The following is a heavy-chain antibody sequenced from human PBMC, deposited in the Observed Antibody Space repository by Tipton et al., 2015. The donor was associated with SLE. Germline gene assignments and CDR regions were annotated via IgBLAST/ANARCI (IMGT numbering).Heavy chain of an antibody. J-gene: IGHJ4*02. CDR1: GYSISSGFY. CDR2: IYHSGST. V-gene: IGHV4-38-2*02. CDR3: ARGIAAAGVIFDY. D-gene: IGHD6-13*01. Sequence: TLSLTCTVSGYSISSGFYWGWIRQPPGKGLEWIGNIYHSGSTFYNPSLKSRVTISVDTSKNQFSLKLSSVTAADTAVYYCARGIAAAGVIFDYWGQGTLVTVSS.